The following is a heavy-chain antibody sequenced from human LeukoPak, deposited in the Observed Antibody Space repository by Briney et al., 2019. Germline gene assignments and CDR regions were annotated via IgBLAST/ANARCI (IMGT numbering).Heavy chain of an antibody. CDR2: ISAYNGNT. J-gene: IGHJ6*03. Sequence: ASVKVSCKASGYTFTSYGISWVRQAAGQGLDWMGWISAYNGNTNYAQKLQGRVTMTTDTSTSTAYMELRSLRSDDTAVYYCARDQASGWPHFYYYYYYMDVWGKGTTVTISS. D-gene: IGHD6-19*01. CDR1: GYTFTSYG. CDR3: ARDQASGWPHFYYYYYYMDV. V-gene: IGHV1-18*01.